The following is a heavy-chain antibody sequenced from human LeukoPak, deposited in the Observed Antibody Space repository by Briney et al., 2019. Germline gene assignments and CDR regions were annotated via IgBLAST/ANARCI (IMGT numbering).Heavy chain of an antibody. CDR2: VYYSGST. J-gene: IGHJ1*01. CDR3: ARGAEMATIQH. V-gene: IGHV4-59*01. Sequence: SETLSLTCTVSGGSISSYYWSWIRQPPGKGLEWIGYVYYSGSTNYNPSLKSRVTISVDTSKNQFSLKLSSVTAADTAVYYCARGAEMATIQHWGQGTLVTVSS. CDR1: GGSISSYY. D-gene: IGHD5-24*01.